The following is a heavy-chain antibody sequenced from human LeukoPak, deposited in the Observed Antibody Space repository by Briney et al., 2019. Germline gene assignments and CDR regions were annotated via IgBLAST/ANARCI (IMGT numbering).Heavy chain of an antibody. D-gene: IGHD7-27*01. CDR2: IWYDGSNK. CDR1: GFTFSSYW. CDR3: AKAYTGVSNFDY. Sequence: GGSLRLSCAASGFTFSSYWMHWVRQAPGKGLEWVAVIWYDGSNKYYADSVKGRFTISRDNSKNTLYLQMNSLRAEDTAVYYCAKAYTGVSNFDYWGQGTLVTVSS. J-gene: IGHJ4*02. V-gene: IGHV3-33*06.